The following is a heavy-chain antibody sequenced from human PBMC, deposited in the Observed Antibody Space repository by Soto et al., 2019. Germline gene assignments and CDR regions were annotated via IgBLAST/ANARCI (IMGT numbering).Heavy chain of an antibody. CDR1: GGTFSNYA. D-gene: IGHD2-15*01. CDR2: IIPIFGTT. Sequence: QVQLVQSGAELKKPGSSVKVSCKASGGTFSNYAITWVRQAPGQGLEWLGRIIPIFGTTDYAQKFQGRVTITADESTTTAYMELSSLRSDDTAVYYCAKDGGREGYFGNWFDHWGQGTLVTVSS. V-gene: IGHV1-69*15. CDR3: AKDGGREGYFGNWFDH. J-gene: IGHJ5*02.